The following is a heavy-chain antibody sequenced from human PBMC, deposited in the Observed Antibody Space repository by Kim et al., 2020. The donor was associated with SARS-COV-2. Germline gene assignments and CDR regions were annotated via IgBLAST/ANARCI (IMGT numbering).Heavy chain of an antibody. CDR3: ARDFGFCSGATCPTPPRFDC. D-gene: IGHD2-15*01. J-gene: IGHJ4*02. V-gene: IGHV3-48*02. CDR1: GFTFNTYS. CDR2: ISSSSNTF. Sequence: GGSLRLSCAASGFTFNTYSMVWVRQAPGKGLEWISYISSSSNTFYYADSVKGRFTISRDNAKNSLYLQMNSLRDEDTALYYCARDFGFCSGATCPTPPRFDCWGQGTLVTVSS.